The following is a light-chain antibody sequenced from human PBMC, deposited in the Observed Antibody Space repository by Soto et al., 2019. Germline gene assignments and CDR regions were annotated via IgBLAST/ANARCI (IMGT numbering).Light chain of an antibody. CDR3: QKSYSTPRT. J-gene: IGKJ1*01. CDR1: QSISSY. CDR2: AAS. V-gene: IGKV1-39*01. Sequence: DIQMTQSPSSLSASVGYRVTITFRASQSISSYLNWYQQKPGKAPKLLIYAASSLQGGVPSRFSGSGSGTDFTLTISSLQPEDFATYYCQKSYSTPRTFGQGTKVDIK.